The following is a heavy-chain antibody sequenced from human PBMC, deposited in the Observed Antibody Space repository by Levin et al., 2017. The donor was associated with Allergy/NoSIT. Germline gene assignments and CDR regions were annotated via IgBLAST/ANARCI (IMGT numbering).Heavy chain of an antibody. Sequence: RGESLKISCTASGFSFSDYWMSWVRQAPGKGLEWVASIAGDGGRKFYVDSVKGRFTISRDNAKNSLYLQMNSLRAEDTAVYYCSRCEDYWGQGTLVTVSS. J-gene: IGHJ4*02. CDR3: SRCEDY. CDR1: GFSFSDYW. V-gene: IGHV3-7*01. CDR2: IAGDGGRK.